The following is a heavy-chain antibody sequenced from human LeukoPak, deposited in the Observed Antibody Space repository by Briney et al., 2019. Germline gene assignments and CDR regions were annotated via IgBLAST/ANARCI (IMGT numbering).Heavy chain of an antibody. D-gene: IGHD3-22*01. J-gene: IGHJ6*02. CDR1: GGSISSYY. CDR2: IYYSGST. Sequence: SETLSLTCTVSGGSISSYYWSWIRQPPGKGLEGIGYIYYSGSTNYNPSLKSRVTISVDTSKNQFSLKLSSVTAADTAVYYCARVAFYYDGRYMDVWGQGTTVTVSS. CDR3: ARVAFYYDGRYMDV. V-gene: IGHV4-59*01.